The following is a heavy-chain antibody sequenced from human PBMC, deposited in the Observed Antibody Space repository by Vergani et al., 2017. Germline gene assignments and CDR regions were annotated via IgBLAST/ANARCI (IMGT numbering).Heavy chain of an antibody. CDR3: ARRGYSSSWYFDY. Sequence: QVQLQESGPGLVKPSETLSLTCAVSGYSISSGYYWGWIRQPPGKGLEWIGSIYHSGSTYYNPSLKSRVTISVDTSKNQFSLKLSSVTAADKAVHYCARRGYSSSWYFDYWGQGTLVTVSS. V-gene: IGHV4-38-2*01. D-gene: IGHD6-13*01. J-gene: IGHJ4*02. CDR2: IYHSGST. CDR1: GYSISSGYY.